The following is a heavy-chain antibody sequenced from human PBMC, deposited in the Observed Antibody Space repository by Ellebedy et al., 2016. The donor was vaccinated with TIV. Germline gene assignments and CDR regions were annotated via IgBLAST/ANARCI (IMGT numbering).Heavy chain of an antibody. CDR2: IYYSGST. D-gene: IGHD6-19*01. V-gene: IGHV4-59*01. J-gene: IGHJ4*02. CDR1: GGSISSYY. Sequence: SETLSLTCTVSGGSISSYYWSWIRQPPGKGLEWIGYIYYSGSTNYNPSLKSRVTISVDTSKNQFSLKLSSVTAADTAVYYCARSDYSSGWYSVSSIGDYWGQGTLVTVSS. CDR3: ARSDYSSGWYSVSSIGDY.